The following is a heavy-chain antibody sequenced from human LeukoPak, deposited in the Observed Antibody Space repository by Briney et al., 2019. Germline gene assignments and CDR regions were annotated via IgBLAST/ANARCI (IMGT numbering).Heavy chain of an antibody. CDR3: ARGYDSLRTDYGDWFDP. D-gene: IGHD3-22*01. V-gene: IGHV1-69*13. CDR1: GGTFSSYA. J-gene: IGHJ5*02. CDR2: IIPIFGTA. Sequence: ASVKVSCKASGGTFSSYAISWVRQAPGQGLEWMGGIIPIFGTANYAQKFQGRVTITADESTSTAYMELSSLRSEDTAVYYCARGYDSLRTDYGDWFDPWGQGTLVTVSS.